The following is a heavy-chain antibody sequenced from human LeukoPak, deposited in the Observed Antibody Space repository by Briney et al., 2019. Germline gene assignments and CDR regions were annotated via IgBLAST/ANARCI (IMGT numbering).Heavy chain of an antibody. J-gene: IGHJ5*02. CDR1: GGSISRSSYY. Sequence: PSETLSLTCTVSGGSISRSSYYWGWIRQPPGKGLEWIGSSYYSGSTYYNPSLKSRVTISVDTSKNQFSLKLSSVTAADTAVYYCARHAQYGSGRNWFDPWGQGTLVTVSS. CDR2: SYYSGST. D-gene: IGHD3-10*01. V-gene: IGHV4-39*01. CDR3: ARHAQYGSGRNWFDP.